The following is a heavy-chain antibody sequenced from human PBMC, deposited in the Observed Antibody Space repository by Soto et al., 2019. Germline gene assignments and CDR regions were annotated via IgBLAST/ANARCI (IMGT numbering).Heavy chain of an antibody. Sequence: TLSLTFPLSVDSVYINSDPCTWIRQSPSRGLEWRGRTYYRSKWYNDYAVSVKSRITVSPDTSKNQFYLQLNSVTHEDTDVYYCARNFKTNFDYWGHGTLFTVCS. CDR3: ARNFKTNFDY. CDR1: VDSVYINSDP. J-gene: IGHJ4*01. V-gene: IGHV6-1*01. CDR2: TYYRSKWYN.